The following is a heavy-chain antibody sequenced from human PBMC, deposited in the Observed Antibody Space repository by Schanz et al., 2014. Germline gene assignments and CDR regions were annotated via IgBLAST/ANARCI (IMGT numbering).Heavy chain of an antibody. D-gene: IGHD3-22*01. CDR1: GYTFSSYG. J-gene: IGHJ5*02. CDR3: AREVGLYDRGWFDP. Sequence: QVQLVQSGAEVKKPGASVKVSCKASGYTFSSYGLNWVRQARGQGLEWVGRFIPILDVGNYAQRFQGRVTITADKSSDTAYMELSSLRSEDTAVYYCAREVGLYDRGWFDPWGQGTLVTVSS. V-gene: IGHV1-69*04. CDR2: FIPILDVG.